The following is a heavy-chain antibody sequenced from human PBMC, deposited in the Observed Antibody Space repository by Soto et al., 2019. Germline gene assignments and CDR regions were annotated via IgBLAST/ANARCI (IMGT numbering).Heavy chain of an antibody. V-gene: IGHV3-23*01. Sequence: EVELLESGGGLVQPGGSLRLSCAASGFTSSNYAMSWVRQSPGKGLEWLSSIRGSGETTYYADSVKGRVTISRDNAKNKLYLQINSLTAGDTAVYYCAKGGTTTNIILDSWGPGTPVTVSA. CDR3: AKGGTTTNIILDS. D-gene: IGHD1-1*01. J-gene: IGHJ4*02. CDR2: IRGSGETT. CDR1: GFTSSNYA.